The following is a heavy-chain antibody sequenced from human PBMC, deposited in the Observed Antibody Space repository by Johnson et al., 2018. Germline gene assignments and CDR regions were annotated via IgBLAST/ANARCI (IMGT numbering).Heavy chain of an antibody. CDR2: ILYDGSKT. J-gene: IGHJ4*02. CDR1: GFTFATYG. V-gene: IGHV3-30*18. Sequence: QVQLVQSGGGVVQPGKSLTLSCEASGFTFATYGMHWVRQAPGKGLEWVALILYDGSKTYYSESVKGRFTISRDNSKKTINLHMNDVRPDDTAVYFCAKSRGDYVPLDQWGQGSLVIVTP. CDR3: AKSRGDYVPLDQ. D-gene: IGHD3-22*01.